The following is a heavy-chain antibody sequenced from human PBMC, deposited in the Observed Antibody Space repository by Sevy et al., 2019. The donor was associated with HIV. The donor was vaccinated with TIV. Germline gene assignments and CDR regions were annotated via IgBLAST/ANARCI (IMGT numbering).Heavy chain of an antibody. CDR1: GGSFTGYY. CDR2: INHSGDT. V-gene: IGHV4-34*01. CDR3: ARGLGYCTSTNCDHEKAYYFYALDV. J-gene: IGHJ6*02. D-gene: IGHD2-2*03. Sequence: SETLSLTCAVDGGSFTGYYWTWIRQPPGKGLEWVGEINHSGDTRYNPSLKARATISVDTSKNHFSLTLTSLTVADTAVFYCARGLGYCTSTNCDHEKAYYFYALDVWGQGTTVTVSS.